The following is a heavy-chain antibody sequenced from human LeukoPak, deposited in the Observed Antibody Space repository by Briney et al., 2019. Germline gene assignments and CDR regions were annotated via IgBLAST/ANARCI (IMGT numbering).Heavy chain of an antibody. CDR3: ARQWELRGWFDP. J-gene: IGHJ5*02. CDR1: VGSISSYY. CDR2: IYYSGST. D-gene: IGHD1-26*01. Sequence: SETLSLTCTVSVGSISSYYWSWIRQPPGKGLEGIGGIYYSGSTHYNPSLKSRVTMSVDTSNNQFSLKLTSVTAADTAVYYCARQWELRGWFDPWGQGTLVTVSS. V-gene: IGHV4-59*08.